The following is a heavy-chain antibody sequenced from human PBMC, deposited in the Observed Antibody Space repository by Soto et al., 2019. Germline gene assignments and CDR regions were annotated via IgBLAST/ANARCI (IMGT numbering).Heavy chain of an antibody. D-gene: IGHD3-10*02. V-gene: IGHV4-61*08. J-gene: IGHJ4*02. CDR3: ARYVAWGYFDN. CDR1: AGSVNSGGYY. CDR2: IYFSGDT. Sequence: QVQLQESGPGLVKPSETLSRTCNVSAGSVNSGGYYWSWIRQPPGKALEWIGYIYFSGDTSYNPSLKSRVAISLDTSKNRFSLKLSSVTAADTAIYYCARYVAWGYFDNWGQGTLVTVSS.